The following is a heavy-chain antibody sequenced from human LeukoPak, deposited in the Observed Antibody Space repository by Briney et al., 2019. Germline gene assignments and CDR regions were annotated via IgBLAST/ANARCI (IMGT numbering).Heavy chain of an antibody. CDR2: IYYSGST. Sequence: SETLSLTCTVSGGSINSYYWSWIRQPPGKGLEWIGYIYYSGSTNYNPTLKSRVTISVDTSKNQFSLKLSSVTAADTAVYYCARNRYFYWLLETHIYYYYYMDVGGKGTTVTVSS. CDR3: ARNRYFYWLLETHIYYYYYMDV. D-gene: IGHD3-9*01. J-gene: IGHJ6*03. CDR1: GGSINSYY. V-gene: IGHV4-59*01.